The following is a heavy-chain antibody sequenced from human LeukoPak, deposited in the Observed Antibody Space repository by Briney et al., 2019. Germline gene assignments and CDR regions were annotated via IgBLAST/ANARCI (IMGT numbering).Heavy chain of an antibody. D-gene: IGHD6-13*01. V-gene: IGHV3-23*01. CDR1: GFAFSSYA. CDR3: AKTYSSSYYYFDY. J-gene: IGHJ4*02. Sequence: GGSLRLSCAASGFAFSSYAMSWVRQAPGKGLEWVSATGGSGDNTYYADSVKGRFTISRDNFKNTLYLQMNSLRAEDTALYYCAKTYSSSYYYFDYWGQGTLVPVSP. CDR2: TGGSGDNT.